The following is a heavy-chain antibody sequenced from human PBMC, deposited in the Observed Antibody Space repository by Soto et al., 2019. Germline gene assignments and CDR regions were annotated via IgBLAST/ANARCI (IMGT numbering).Heavy chain of an antibody. D-gene: IGHD3-3*01. J-gene: IGHJ4*02. CDR3: TTDRFSVSPD. V-gene: IGHV3-15*01. CDR2: IKSKTDGGTT. Sequence: PGGSLRLSCAASGFIFSNAWMNWVRQAPGKGLEWVGRIKSKTDGGTTDYAAPVKGRFTILRDDSKTTLYLQMNSLKSEDAAVYYCTTDRFSVSPDWGLGTLVTVSS. CDR1: GFIFSNAW.